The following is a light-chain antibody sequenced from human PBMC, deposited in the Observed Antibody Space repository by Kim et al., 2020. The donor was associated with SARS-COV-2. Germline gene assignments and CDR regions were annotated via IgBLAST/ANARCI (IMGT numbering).Light chain of an antibody. CDR2: KAS. J-gene: IGKJ2*01. Sequence: DIQMTQSPSTLSASVGDRVTITCRASQSISSWLAWYQQKPGKAPKLLIYKASSLESGVPSRFSGSGSGTEFTLTISSLQPDGFATYYCQQYNSYSGYTFGQGTKLEI. CDR1: QSISSW. CDR3: QQYNSYSGYT. V-gene: IGKV1-5*03.